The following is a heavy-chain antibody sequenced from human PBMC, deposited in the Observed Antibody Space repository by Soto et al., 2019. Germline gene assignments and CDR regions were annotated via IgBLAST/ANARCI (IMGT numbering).Heavy chain of an antibody. CDR3: ARVVPDGYSDY. V-gene: IGHV4-59*01. D-gene: IGHD5-12*01. J-gene: IGHJ4*02. Sequence: QLQLQESGPGLVKPSETLSLTCTVSGASISSYYWSWIRQPPGKGLEWIGYIYYSGSTRYNPSLKRRVTISVDTYKNQFSLKLNSMTAADAAVDSCARVVPDGYSDYWGQGTLVTVSS. CDR2: IYYSGST. CDR1: GASISSYY.